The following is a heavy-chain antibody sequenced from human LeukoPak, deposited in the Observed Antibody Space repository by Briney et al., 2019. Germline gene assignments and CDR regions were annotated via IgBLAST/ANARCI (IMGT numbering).Heavy chain of an antibody. CDR3: ARETGYLL. D-gene: IGHD1-1*01. CDR2: IYSGGST. CDR1: GFTFSNYE. Sequence: GGSLRLSCVGSGFTFSNYEMNWVRQAPGKGLEWVSVIYSGGSTYYADSVKGRFTISRDNSKNTLYLQMNSLRAEDTAVYYCARETGYLLWGQGTLVTVSS. V-gene: IGHV3-53*01. J-gene: IGHJ4*02.